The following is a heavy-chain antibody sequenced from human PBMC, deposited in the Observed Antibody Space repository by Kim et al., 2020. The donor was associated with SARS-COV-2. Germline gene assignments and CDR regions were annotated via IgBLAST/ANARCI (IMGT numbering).Heavy chain of an antibody. D-gene: IGHD2-15*01. V-gene: IGHV3-15*01. CDR3: TTTGYDDY. CDR2: GGTT. J-gene: IGHJ4*02. Sequence: GGTTDYAAPVKGRFTISRDDSKNTLDLQMNGLKTEDTAVYYCTTTGYDDYRGQGTLVTVSS.